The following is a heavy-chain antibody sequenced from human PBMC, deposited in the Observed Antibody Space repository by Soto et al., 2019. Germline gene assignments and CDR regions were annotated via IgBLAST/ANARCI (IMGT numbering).Heavy chain of an antibody. D-gene: IGHD6-13*01. J-gene: IGHJ4*02. Sequence: SDTLSLTCTVSSGSLSSYYWSWIRQPPGKGLEWIGYIHYTWNTNSNPSLKGRVTLSIDPSWNQFSLKLTSVTAADTAVYYCARQSTGYSVEVDYWGQGTLVTVSS. CDR2: IHYTWNT. CDR1: SGSLSSYY. V-gene: IGHV4-59*08. CDR3: ARQSTGYSVEVDY.